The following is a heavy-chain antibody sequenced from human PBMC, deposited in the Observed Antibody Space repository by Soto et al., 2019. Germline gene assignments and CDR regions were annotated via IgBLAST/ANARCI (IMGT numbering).Heavy chain of an antibody. V-gene: IGHV3-74*01. CDR2: IKSDGRST. CDR1: GFSFSSYW. J-gene: IGHJ4*02. CDR3: TRDFDR. Sequence: EVQLLESGGGLVQPGGSLRLSCAASGFSFSSYWMHWVRQAPGKGLVWVSRIKSDGRSTHYADSVKGRFTISRDNAKNTLYLQMNSLRAEDTAVYHCTRDFDRWGQGTLVTVSS. D-gene: IGHD3-22*01.